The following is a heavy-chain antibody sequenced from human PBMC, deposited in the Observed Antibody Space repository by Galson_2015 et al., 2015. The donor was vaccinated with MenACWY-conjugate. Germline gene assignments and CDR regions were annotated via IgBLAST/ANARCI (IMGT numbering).Heavy chain of an antibody. J-gene: IGHJ4*02. Sequence: SVKVSCKASGYTFTSYGISWVRQAPGQGLEWMGWISAYNGNTNYAQKLQGRVTMTTDTSTSTDYMELRSLRSDDTAVYYCARAGRYSSVDYWGQGTLVTVSS. CDR2: ISAYNGNT. CDR1: GYTFTSYG. CDR3: ARAGRYSSVDY. D-gene: IGHD6-19*01. V-gene: IGHV1-18*01.